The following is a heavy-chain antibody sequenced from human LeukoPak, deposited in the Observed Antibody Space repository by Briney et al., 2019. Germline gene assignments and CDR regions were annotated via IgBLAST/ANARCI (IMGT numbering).Heavy chain of an antibody. V-gene: IGHV1-8*01. CDR1: GYTFTSYD. CDR2: MNPNSGNT. J-gene: IGHJ6*03. CDR3: ARSGYYMINYYYYYMDV. D-gene: IGHD5-12*01. Sequence: GASVTVSCKASGYTFTSYDINWVRQAAGQGLEWMGWMNPNSGNTVYAQRFQGRVTITRHSSISTPYMEVNSLRSEDRAVYYCARSGYYMINYYYYYMDVWGKGTTVTVSS.